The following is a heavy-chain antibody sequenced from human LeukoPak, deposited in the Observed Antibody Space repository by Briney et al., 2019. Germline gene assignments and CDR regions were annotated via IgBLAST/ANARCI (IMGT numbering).Heavy chain of an antibody. CDR1: GYTFTSYG. V-gene: IGHV1-18*01. Sequence: ASVKVSCKASGYTFTSYGISWVRQAPGQGLEWMGWISVYNGNTKYAQKLQGRVTMTTDTSTSTAYMELRSLRSDDTAVYYCARYVVVTAISDYWGQGTLVTVSS. J-gene: IGHJ4*02. CDR2: ISVYNGNT. CDR3: ARYVVVTAISDY. D-gene: IGHD2-21*02.